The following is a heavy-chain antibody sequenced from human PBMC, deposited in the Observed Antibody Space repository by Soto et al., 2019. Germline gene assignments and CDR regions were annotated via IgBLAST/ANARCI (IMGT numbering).Heavy chain of an antibody. Sequence: QVQLVESGGGVVQPGRSLRLSCAASGFTFSSYAMHWVRQAPGKGLEWVAVISSDGSDKYYADSVKGRVAISRDNSKNTLYVQLNRMRAEDTALYYCARDRQYGAGFIDVWGQGTTVTVSS. CDR1: GFTFSSYA. D-gene: IGHD3-10*01. J-gene: IGHJ6*02. V-gene: IGHV3-30*09. CDR2: ISSDGSDK. CDR3: ARDRQYGAGFIDV.